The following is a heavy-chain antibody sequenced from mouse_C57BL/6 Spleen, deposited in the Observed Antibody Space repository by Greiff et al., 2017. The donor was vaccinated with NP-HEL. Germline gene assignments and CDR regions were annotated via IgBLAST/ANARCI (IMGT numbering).Heavy chain of an antibody. V-gene: IGHV3-6*01. Sequence: EVKLQESGPGLVKPSQSLSLTCSVTGYSITSGYYWNWIRQFPGNKLEWMGYISYDGSNNYNPSLKNRISITRDTSKNQFFLKLNSVTTEDTATYYCANDYDIGYAMDYWGQGTSVTVSS. D-gene: IGHD2-4*01. J-gene: IGHJ4*01. CDR3: ANDYDIGYAMDY. CDR2: ISYDGSN. CDR1: GYSITSGYY.